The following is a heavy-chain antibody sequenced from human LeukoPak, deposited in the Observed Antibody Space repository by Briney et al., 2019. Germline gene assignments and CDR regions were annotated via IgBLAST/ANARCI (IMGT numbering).Heavy chain of an antibody. CDR2: INHSGST. V-gene: IGHV4-34*01. J-gene: IGHJ5*02. Sequence: SETLSLTCAVYGGSFSGYYWSWIRQPPGKGLEWIGEINHSGSTNYNPSLKSRVTISVDTSKNQFSLKLSSVTAADTAVYYCARWPGFDPWAREPWSPSPQ. CDR1: GGSFSGYY. CDR3: ARWPGFDP.